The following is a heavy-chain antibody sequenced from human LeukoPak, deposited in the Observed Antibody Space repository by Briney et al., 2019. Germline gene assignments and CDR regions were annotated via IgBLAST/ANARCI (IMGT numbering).Heavy chain of an antibody. D-gene: IGHD3-10*01. CDR1: GYTFTSYY. Sequence: ASVKVSCKASGYTFTSYYMHWVRQAPGQGLEWMGIINPSGGSTSYAQKFQGRVTMTRDTSTSTVYMELSSLRSEDTAVYYCATEFISKTPRNWFDPWGQGTLVTVSS. CDR2: INPSGGST. J-gene: IGHJ5*02. V-gene: IGHV1-46*01. CDR3: ATEFISKTPRNWFDP.